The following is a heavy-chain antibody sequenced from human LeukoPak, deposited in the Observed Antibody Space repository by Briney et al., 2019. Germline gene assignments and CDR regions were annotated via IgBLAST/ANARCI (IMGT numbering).Heavy chain of an antibody. CDR2: IGWNGGGI. D-gene: IGHD6-13*01. V-gene: IGHV3-9*01. CDR3: VKVTAAGFIDY. Sequence: GRSLRLSCAASGFTFDDYAMHWVRQAPGKGLDWVSGIGWNGGGIVYADSVKGRFTISRDNAKNSLFLQMNSLGAEDTALYYCVKVTAAGFIDYWGRGTLVIVSS. CDR1: GFTFDDYA. J-gene: IGHJ4*02.